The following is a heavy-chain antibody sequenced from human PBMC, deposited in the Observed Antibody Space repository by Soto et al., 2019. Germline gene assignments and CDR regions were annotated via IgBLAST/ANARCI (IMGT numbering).Heavy chain of an antibody. V-gene: IGHV3-23*01. J-gene: IGHJ3*02. D-gene: IGHD6-13*01. CDR2: ISGSGGST. CDR1: GFTFSSYA. Sequence: EVQLLESGGGLVQPGGSLRLSCAASGFTFSSYAMSWVRQAPGKGLEWVSAISGSGGSTYYADSVKGRFTISRDNSKNTLYRQMNSLRAEDTAVYYCAKIPLSRSWYLDAVDIWGQGTMVTVSS. CDR3: AKIPLSRSWYLDAVDI.